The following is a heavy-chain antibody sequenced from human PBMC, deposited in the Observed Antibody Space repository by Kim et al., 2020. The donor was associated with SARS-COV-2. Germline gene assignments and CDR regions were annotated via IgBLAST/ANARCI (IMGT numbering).Heavy chain of an antibody. CDR2: IKSKTDGGTT. CDR1: GFTFSNAW. V-gene: IGHV3-15*01. Sequence: GGSLRLSCAASGFTFSNAWMSWVRQAPGKGLEWVGRIKSKTDGGTTDYAAPVKGRFTISRDDSKNTLYLQMNSLKTEDTAVYYCTTEGIAVAGPSRYYYYYGMDVWGQGTTVTVSS. D-gene: IGHD6-19*01. J-gene: IGHJ6*02. CDR3: TTEGIAVAGPSRYYYYYGMDV.